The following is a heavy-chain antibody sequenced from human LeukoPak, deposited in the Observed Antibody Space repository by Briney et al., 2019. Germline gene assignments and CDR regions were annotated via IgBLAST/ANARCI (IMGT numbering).Heavy chain of an antibody. D-gene: IGHD3-22*01. CDR1: GYTFTSDY. CDR3: AKWFDAFDI. J-gene: IGHJ3*02. CDR2: INPSGGST. Sequence: GASVKVSCKASGYTFTSDYMHWGRQAPGQGLEWMGIINPSGGSTSYAQKFQGRVTITRDTSTSTVYMELSSLRSEDTAVYYCAKWFDAFDIWGQGTMVTVSS. V-gene: IGHV1-46*01.